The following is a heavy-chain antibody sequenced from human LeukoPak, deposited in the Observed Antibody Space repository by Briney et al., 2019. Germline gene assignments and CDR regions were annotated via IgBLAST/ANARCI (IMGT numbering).Heavy chain of an antibody. J-gene: IGHJ4*02. CDR2: ISYDGSNK. Sequence: GGSLRLSCAASGFTFSSYAMHWVHQAPGKGLEWVAVISYDGSNKYYADSMRGRFTISRDNAEMSLFLQMNSLRADDTAVYYCARSNGLRYFDRWGQGTLVTVSS. D-gene: IGHD4-11*01. CDR1: GFTFSSYA. V-gene: IGHV3-30-3*01. CDR3: ARSNGLRYFDR.